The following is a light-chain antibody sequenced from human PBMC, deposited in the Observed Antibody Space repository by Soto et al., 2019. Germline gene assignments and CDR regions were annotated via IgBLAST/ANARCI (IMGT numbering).Light chain of an antibody. CDR3: QQYNNWPPT. Sequence: EIVLTQTPATLCLSPGERATLSCRASQSVSSNLAWYQQKPGQTPRLLIYGASTRATGIPARFSGSGSGTEFTLTISSLQSEDFAVYYCQQYNNWPPTFGQGTKVDIK. CDR1: QSVSSN. CDR2: GAS. V-gene: IGKV3-15*01. J-gene: IGKJ1*01.